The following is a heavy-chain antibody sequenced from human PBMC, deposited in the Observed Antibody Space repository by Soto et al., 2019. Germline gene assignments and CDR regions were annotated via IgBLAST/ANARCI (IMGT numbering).Heavy chain of an antibody. D-gene: IGHD3-16*01. J-gene: IGHJ6*03. CDR3: AKDGGELADYYYYYMDV. V-gene: IGHV3-30*18. CDR1: GFTFSSYG. CDR2: ISYDGSNK. Sequence: GGSLRLSCAASGFTFSSYGMHWVRQAPGKGLEWVAVISYDGSNKYYADSVKGRFTISRDNSKNTLYLQMNSLRAEDTAVYYCAKDGGELADYYYYYMDVWGKGTTVTVSS.